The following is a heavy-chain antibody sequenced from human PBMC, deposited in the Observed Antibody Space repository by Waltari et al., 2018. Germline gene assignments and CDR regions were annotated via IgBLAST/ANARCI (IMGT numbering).Heavy chain of an antibody. CDR3: AGARGSSWYYFDH. CDR2: IYSGGRT. J-gene: IGHJ4*02. V-gene: IGHV3-53*01. D-gene: IGHD6-13*01. CDR1: GFTVSSNY. Sequence: EVQLVESGGGLIQPGGSLRLSCAASGFTVSSNYMSWVRQAPGKGLEWVSVIYSGGRTNYADSVKGRFTISRDNSKNTLYLQMNSLGAEETAVYYCAGARGSSWYYFDHWGQGTLVTVSS.